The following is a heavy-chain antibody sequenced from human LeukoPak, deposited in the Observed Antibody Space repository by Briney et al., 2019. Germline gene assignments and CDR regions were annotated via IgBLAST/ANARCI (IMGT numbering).Heavy chain of an antibody. D-gene: IGHD2-2*01. J-gene: IGHJ6*03. CDR3: ARAGVPDIVVVPAAMGYYYYYYMDV. V-gene: IGHV3-21*01. Sequence: GGSLRLSCAASGFTFSSYSMNWVRQAPGKGLEWVSSISSSSSYIYYADSVKGRFTISRDNAKNSLYLQMNVLGAEDTAVYYHARAGVPDIVVVPAAMGYYYYYYMDVWGKGTTVTVSS. CDR1: GFTFSSYS. CDR2: ISSSSSYI.